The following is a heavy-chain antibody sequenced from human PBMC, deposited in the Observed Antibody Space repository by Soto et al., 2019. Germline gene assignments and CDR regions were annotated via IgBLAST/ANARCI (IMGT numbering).Heavy chain of an antibody. CDR3: ARVVVGLDASDI. V-gene: IGHV1-18*01. D-gene: IGHD3-22*01. CDR1: CYTFASYG. Sequence: ASGKVSWKASCYTFASYGISWGRQAPGQGLEWMGWISAYNGNTNYAQKLQGRVTMTTDTSTSTAYMELRSLRSDDTAVYYCARVVVGLDASDIWGQGTMVTVSS. CDR2: ISAYNGNT. J-gene: IGHJ3*02.